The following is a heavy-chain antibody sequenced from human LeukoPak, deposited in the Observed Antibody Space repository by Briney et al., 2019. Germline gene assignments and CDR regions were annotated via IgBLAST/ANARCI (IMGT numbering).Heavy chain of an antibody. CDR2: ISSSSSDI. V-gene: IGHV3-21*01. CDR3: AKDRGSTMLGAFDI. CDR1: GFTFSSYS. J-gene: IGHJ3*02. D-gene: IGHD3-22*01. Sequence: GGSLRLSCAASGFTFSSYSMTWVRQAPGKGLEWVSSISSSSSDIYYADSVKGRFAISRDDAKNSLYLQMNSLRAEDTAVYYCAKDRGSTMLGAFDIWGQGTMVTVSS.